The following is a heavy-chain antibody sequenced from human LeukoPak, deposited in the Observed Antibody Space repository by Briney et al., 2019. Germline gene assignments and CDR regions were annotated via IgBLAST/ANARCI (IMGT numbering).Heavy chain of an antibody. CDR2: INPDGSTT. J-gene: IGHJ4*02. Sequence: PGGSLRLSCVASGFTFSTYWMHWVRQAPGKGLVWVSRINPDGSTTNYADSVKGRFPISRDNAKNTLYLQMNSLRAEDTAVYYCTRVSYFFDSWGQGTLVTVSS. D-gene: IGHD6-6*01. CDR3: TRVSYFFDS. CDR1: GFTFSTYW. V-gene: IGHV3-74*01.